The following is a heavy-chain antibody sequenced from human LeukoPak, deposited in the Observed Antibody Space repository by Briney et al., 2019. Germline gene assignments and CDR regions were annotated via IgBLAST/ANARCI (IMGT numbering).Heavy chain of an antibody. CDR3: AKDRYYYGSGSYPLGDS. D-gene: IGHD3-10*01. V-gene: IGHV3-30*02. CDR2: IRYDGSNK. J-gene: IGHJ4*02. Sequence: GGSLRLSCAASGFTFSSYWMHWVRQAPGKGLEWVAFIRYDGSNKYYTDSVKGRFTISRDNSKSTLYLQMSSLRAEDTAVYYCAKDRYYYGSGSYPLGDSWGQGTLVTVSS. CDR1: GFTFSSYW.